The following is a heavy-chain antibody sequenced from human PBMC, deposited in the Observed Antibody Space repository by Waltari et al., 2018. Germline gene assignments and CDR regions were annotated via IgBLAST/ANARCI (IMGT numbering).Heavy chain of an antibody. CDR2: ISYDGSNK. CDR1: RFTFSRYG. CDR3: ARDHGSPIYSSGWYYHYGMDV. D-gene: IGHD6-19*01. J-gene: IGHJ6*02. Sequence: QVQLVESGGGVVQPGRSLRLSCAASRFTFSRYGMHWVRPAQGKGLEWVAVISYDGSNKYYVDSVKGRFTISRDNSKNTLYLQMNSLRAEETAVYYCARDHGSPIYSSGWYYHYGMDVWGQGTMVTVSS. V-gene: IGHV3-30*03.